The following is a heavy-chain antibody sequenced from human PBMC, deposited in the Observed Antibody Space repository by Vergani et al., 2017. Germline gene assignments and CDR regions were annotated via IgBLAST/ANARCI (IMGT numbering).Heavy chain of an antibody. J-gene: IGHJ4*02. CDR2: VEDSGYF. CDR1: GGSLSGYY. Sequence: QVQLQESGPGLVRPSETLSLTCTVSGGSLSGYYWNWIRQTPGEGLEWIGYVEDSGYFNYNPSLKTRVSMSSDTSNNQFSLMLSSVTVADTAVYYCARSSVNRNPPDYYDDWGQGALVTVSS. D-gene: IGHD1-14*01. CDR3: ARSSVNRNPPDYYDD. V-gene: IGHV4-59*01.